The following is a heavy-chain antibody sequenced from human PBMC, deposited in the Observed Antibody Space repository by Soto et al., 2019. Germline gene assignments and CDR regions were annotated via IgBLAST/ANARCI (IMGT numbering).Heavy chain of an antibody. J-gene: IGHJ5*01. V-gene: IGHV3-23*01. CDR3: AKDYGVRGIMTNLFDS. CDR2: ISGSGDRT. Sequence: DVQLLESGGGLVQPGGSLRISCTASGFTFDNYAMAWVRQAPGKGLEWVAGISGSGDRTNYVDSVKGRFTISRDNSKNRLYLQMKSLRAEDTALYYCAKDYGVRGIMTNLFDSWGQGTLVAVSS. CDR1: GFTFDNYA. D-gene: IGHD3-10*01.